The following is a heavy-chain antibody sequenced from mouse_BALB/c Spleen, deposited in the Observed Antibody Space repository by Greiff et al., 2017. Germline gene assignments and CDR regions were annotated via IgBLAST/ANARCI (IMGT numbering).Heavy chain of an antibody. CDR1: GDSITSGY. CDR2: ISYCGST. CDR3: ARGLRLRNAMDY. V-gene: IGHV3-8*02. J-gene: IGHJ4*01. D-gene: IGHD1-2*01. Sequence: DVKLQESGPSLVKPSQTLSLTCSVTGDSITSGYWNWIRKFPGNKLEYMGYISYCGSTYYNPSLKSRISITRDTSKNQYYLQLNSVTTEDTATYYCARGLRLRNAMDYWGQGTSVTVSS.